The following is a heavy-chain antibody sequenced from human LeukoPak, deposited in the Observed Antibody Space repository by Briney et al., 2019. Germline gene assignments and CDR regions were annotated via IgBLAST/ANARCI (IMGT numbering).Heavy chain of an antibody. CDR2: IWYDGSNK. CDR1: GFTFSSYG. V-gene: IGHV3-30*02. Sequence: SGGSLRLSCAASGFTFSSYGMHWVRQAPGKGLEWVAVIWYDGSNKYYTDSVKGRFTISRDNSKNTLYLQMSSLRAEDTALYYCAKGGGYGGYDTDAFDIWGQGTMVTVSS. J-gene: IGHJ3*02. D-gene: IGHD5-12*01. CDR3: AKGGGYGGYDTDAFDI.